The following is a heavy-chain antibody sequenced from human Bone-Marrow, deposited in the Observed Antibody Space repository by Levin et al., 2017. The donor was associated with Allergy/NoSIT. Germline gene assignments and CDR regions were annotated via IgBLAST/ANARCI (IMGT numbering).Heavy chain of an antibody. V-gene: IGHV3-21*01. CDR3: ARTRRPITVSGLFDY. Sequence: GGSLRLSCAASGFTFGTYSMNWVRRAPGKGLEWVSSITDTGNHIYYADSVKGRFTISRDNAKSSLYLQMNSLRAEDTAVYFCARTRRPITVSGLFDYWGQVTLITVSS. CDR2: ITDTGNHI. CDR1: GFTFGTYS. D-gene: IGHD6-19*01. J-gene: IGHJ4*02.